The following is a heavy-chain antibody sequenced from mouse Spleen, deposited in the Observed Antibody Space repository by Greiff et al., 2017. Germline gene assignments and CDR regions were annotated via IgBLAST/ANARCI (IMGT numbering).Heavy chain of an antibody. V-gene: IGHV1-22*01. J-gene: IGHJ3*01. CDR2: INPNNGGT. Sequence: VQLKESGPELVKPGASVKMSCKASGYTFTDYNMHWVKQSHGKSLVWIGYINPNNGGTSYNQKFKGKATLTVNKSSSTAYMELRSLTSEDSAVYYCARRGENTTAGFAYWGQGTLVTVSA. CDR3: ARRGENTTAGFAY. D-gene: IGHD1-2*01. CDR1: GYTFTDYN.